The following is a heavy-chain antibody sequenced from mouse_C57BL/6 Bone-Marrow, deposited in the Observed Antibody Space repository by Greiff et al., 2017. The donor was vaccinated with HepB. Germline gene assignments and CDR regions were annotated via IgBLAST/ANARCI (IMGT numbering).Heavy chain of an antibody. V-gene: IGHV5-17*01. CDR2: ISSGSSTI. CDR3: AKGPLDYGSSPFAY. J-gene: IGHJ3*01. CDR1: GFTFSDYG. Sequence: EVHLVESGGGLVKPGGSLKLSCAASGFTFSDYGMHWVRQAPEKGLEWVAYISSGSSTIYYADTVKGRFTISRDNAKNTLFLQMTSLRSEDTAMYYCAKGPLDYGSSPFAYWGQGTLVTVSA. D-gene: IGHD1-1*01.